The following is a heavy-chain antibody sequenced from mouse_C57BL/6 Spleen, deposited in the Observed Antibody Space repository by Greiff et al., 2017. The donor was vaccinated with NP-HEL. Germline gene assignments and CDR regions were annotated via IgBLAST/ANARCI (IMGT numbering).Heavy chain of an antibody. CDR2: ISNGGGST. Sequence: EVKLVESGGGLVQPGGSLKLSCAASGFTFSDYYMYWVRQTPEKRLEWVAYISNGGGSTYYPDTVKGRFTISRDNAKNTLYLQMSRLKSEDTAMYYCARQGYGSSSPWFAYWGQRTLVTVSA. J-gene: IGHJ3*01. CDR1: GFTFSDYY. V-gene: IGHV5-12*01. CDR3: ARQGYGSSSPWFAY. D-gene: IGHD1-1*01.